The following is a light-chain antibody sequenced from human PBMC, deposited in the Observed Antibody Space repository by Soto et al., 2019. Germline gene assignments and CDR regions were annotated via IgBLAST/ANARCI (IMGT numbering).Light chain of an antibody. CDR1: QSVSSSY. Sequence: EIMLKHSPGTLSLSPGERATLSCRASQSVSSSYLAWYQQKPGQAPRLLIYGASSRATGIPDRFSGSGSGTDFTLTISRLEPEDFAVYYCQQYGRTFGQGTKVDIK. CDR3: QQYGRT. CDR2: GAS. V-gene: IGKV3-20*01. J-gene: IGKJ1*01.